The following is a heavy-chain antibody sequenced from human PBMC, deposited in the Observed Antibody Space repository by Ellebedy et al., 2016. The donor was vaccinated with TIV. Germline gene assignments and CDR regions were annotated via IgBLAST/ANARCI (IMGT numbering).Heavy chain of an antibody. CDR3: AKDRGYCSSTSFCGMDV. Sequence: SVKVSXXASGGTFSSYAISWVRQAPGQGLEWMGGIIPIFGTANYAQKFQGRVTITADESTSTAYMELSSLRSEDTAVYYCAKDRGYCSSTSFCGMDVWGQGTTVTVSS. V-gene: IGHV1-69*13. CDR2: IIPIFGTA. CDR1: GGTFSSYA. D-gene: IGHD2-2*01. J-gene: IGHJ6*02.